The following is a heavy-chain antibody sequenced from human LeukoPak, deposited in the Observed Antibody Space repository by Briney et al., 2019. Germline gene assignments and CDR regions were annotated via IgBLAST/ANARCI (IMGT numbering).Heavy chain of an antibody. CDR1: GYSIGSGYY. D-gene: IGHD3-10*01. J-gene: IGHJ4*02. V-gene: IGHV4-38-2*01. CDR3: AGTMVRGVPFDY. CDR2: IYHSGST. Sequence: SETLSLTCAVSGYSIGSGYYWGWIRPPPGKGLGWIGSIYHSGSTYYNPSLKSRVTISVDTSKNQFSLKLSSVTAADTAVYYCAGTMVRGVPFDYWGQGTLVTVSS.